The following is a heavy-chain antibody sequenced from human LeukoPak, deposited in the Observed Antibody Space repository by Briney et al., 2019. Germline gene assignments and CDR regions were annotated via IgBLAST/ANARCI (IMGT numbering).Heavy chain of an antibody. CDR2: IYDSGTT. D-gene: IGHD6-13*01. CDR3: ARDLVRARYYFDY. J-gene: IGHJ4*02. CDR1: GFTVSSNY. Sequence: GGSLRLSCATSGFTVSSNYMSWVRQAPGKGLEWVSVIYDSGTTYYADSVKGRFTISRDNSKNTLYLQMNSLRAEDTAVYYCARDLVRARYYFDYWGQGTLVTVSS. V-gene: IGHV3-66*03.